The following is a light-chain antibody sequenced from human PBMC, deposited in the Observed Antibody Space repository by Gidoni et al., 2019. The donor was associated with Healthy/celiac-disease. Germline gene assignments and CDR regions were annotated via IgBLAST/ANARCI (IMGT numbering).Light chain of an antibody. CDR1: QSVSSSH. Sequence: ESVLTKSPGTLSLSPGERATLSCRASQSVSSSHLAWYQQKPGQAPRLLIYGASSRATGIPDRFSGSGSGTDFTLTISRLEPEDFAVYYCQQYGSSPRTFGQGTKVEIK. J-gene: IGKJ1*01. V-gene: IGKV3-20*01. CDR3: QQYGSSPRT. CDR2: GAS.